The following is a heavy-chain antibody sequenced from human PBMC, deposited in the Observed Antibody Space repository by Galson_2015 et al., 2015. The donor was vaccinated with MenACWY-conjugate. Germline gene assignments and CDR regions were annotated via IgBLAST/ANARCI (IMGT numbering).Heavy chain of an antibody. CDR1: GFTFRQYA. Sequence: SLRLSCAVSGFTFRQYAMSRVRQAPGPGLEWVAIISDSGAATHYIDSVKGRFTISRDNSKNTLYLQMSRLRAEDTALYYCAKDVYMDVWGKGTTVSVSS. J-gene: IGHJ6*03. V-gene: IGHV3-23*01. CDR2: ISDSGAAT. CDR3: AKDVYMDV.